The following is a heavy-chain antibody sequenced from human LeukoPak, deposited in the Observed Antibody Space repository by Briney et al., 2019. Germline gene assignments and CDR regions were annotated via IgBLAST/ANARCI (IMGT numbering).Heavy chain of an antibody. V-gene: IGHV4-61*09. CDR3: ARDRGYSFGYFDY. CDR2: IYTSGAT. D-gene: IGHD5-12*01. Sequence: PSETLSLTCTVSGEFIINRSYYWSWIRQPAGKQLEWIGHIYTSGATKYNPSLNSRVTISLDTSKNQFSLNLTSVTAADTAVYYCARDRGYSFGYFDYWGQGALVTVSS. J-gene: IGHJ4*02. CDR1: GEFIINRSYY.